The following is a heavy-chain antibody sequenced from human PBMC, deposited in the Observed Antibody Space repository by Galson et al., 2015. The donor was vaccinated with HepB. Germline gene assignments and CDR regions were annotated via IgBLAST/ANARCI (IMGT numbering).Heavy chain of an antibody. D-gene: IGHD5-18*01. CDR1: GFTFSNHW. V-gene: IGHV3-7*03. CDR3: ASGSGYIIEN. CDR2: IKQDASDS. J-gene: IGHJ4*02. Sequence: SLRLSCAASGFTFSNHWMNWVRQAPGKGLEWVANIKQDASDSHYVDSVKGRFTISRDNAKNSLYLQMNSLRGEDTAVYYCASGSGYIIENWSQGALVTVSS.